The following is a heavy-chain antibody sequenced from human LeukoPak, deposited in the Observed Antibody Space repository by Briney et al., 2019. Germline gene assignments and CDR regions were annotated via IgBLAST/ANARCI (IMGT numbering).Heavy chain of an antibody. CDR2: IYYSGST. Sequence: PSETLSLTCTVSGGSISSYYWSWIRQPPGKGLEWIGYIYYSGSTNYNPSLKSRVTISVDTSKNQFSLRLSSVTAADTAVCYCARDSTRYSSSWYPDYYGMDVWGQGTTVTVSS. D-gene: IGHD6-13*01. CDR1: GGSISSYY. CDR3: ARDSTRYSSSWYPDYYGMDV. J-gene: IGHJ6*02. V-gene: IGHV4-59*01.